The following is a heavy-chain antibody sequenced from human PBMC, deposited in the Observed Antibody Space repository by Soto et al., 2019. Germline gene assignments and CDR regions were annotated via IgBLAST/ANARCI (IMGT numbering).Heavy chain of an antibody. V-gene: IGHV4-59*08. CDR2: IYYSGST. Sequence: QVQLQESGPGLVKPSETLSLTCTVSGGSISSFYWSWIRQPPGKGLEWIGHIYYSGSTNYNPSLKSRVTIPVDTSKNQFSLKLSSVTAADTAVYYCARLTTVTTDFDYWGQGTLVTVSS. CDR3: ARLTTVTTDFDY. D-gene: IGHD4-17*01. J-gene: IGHJ4*02. CDR1: GGSISSFY.